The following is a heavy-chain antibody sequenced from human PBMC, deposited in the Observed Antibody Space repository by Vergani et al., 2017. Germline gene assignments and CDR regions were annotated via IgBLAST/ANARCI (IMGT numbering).Heavy chain of an antibody. D-gene: IGHD1-26*01. V-gene: IGHV1-69*02. J-gene: IGHJ6*02. Sequence: QVQLVQSGAEVKKPGSSVKVSCKASGGTFSSYTISWVRQAPGQGLEWMGRIIPILGIANYAQKFQGRVTITADKSTSTAYMELSSLRSEDTAVYYCARGAWDPDPGSYSDYGMDVWGQGTTVTVSS. CDR3: ARGAWDPDPGSYSDYGMDV. CDR1: GGTFSSYT. CDR2: IIPILGIA.